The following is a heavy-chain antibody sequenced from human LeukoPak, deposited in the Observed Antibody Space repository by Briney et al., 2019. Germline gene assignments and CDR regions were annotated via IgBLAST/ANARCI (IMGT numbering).Heavy chain of an antibody. CDR1: GFTFNHYW. V-gene: IGHV3-7*03. D-gene: IGHD6-13*01. Sequence: GGSLRLSCAASGFTFNHYWMTWVRQAPGKGLEWVGNTREDGGEKYYVDSVKGRFALSRDNAKNSLYLQMNSVRAEDTAIYYCARRMAALGAHHPRGWAWGIDYWGQGTLVIVSS. J-gene: IGHJ4*02. CDR3: ARRMAALGAHHPRGWAWGIDY. CDR2: TREDGGEK.